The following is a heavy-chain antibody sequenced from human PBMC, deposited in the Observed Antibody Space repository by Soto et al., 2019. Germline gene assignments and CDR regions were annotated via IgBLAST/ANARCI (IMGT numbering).Heavy chain of an antibody. CDR3: AKDTLEYNWNDVGAFDI. CDR1: GFTFDDYA. D-gene: IGHD1-1*01. J-gene: IGHJ3*02. Sequence: GGSLRLSCAASGFTFDDYAMHWVRQAPGKGLEWVSGISWNSGSIGYADSVKGRFTISRDNAKNSLYLQMNSLRAEDTALYYCAKDTLEYNWNDVGAFDIWGKGTMVTVSS. V-gene: IGHV3-9*01. CDR2: ISWNSGSI.